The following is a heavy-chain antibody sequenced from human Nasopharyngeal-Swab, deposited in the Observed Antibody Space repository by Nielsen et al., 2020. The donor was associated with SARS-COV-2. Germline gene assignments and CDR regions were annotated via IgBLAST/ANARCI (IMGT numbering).Heavy chain of an antibody. CDR2: IFSGGNT. D-gene: IGHD6-13*01. CDR3: ARDGYSSSRTLDY. Sequence: WIRQPPGKGLEWIGNIFSGGNTYYNPSLDSRVTISVDTSKNQFSLKLSSVTAADTAVYYCARDGYSSSRTLDYWGQGTLVTVSS. V-gene: IGHV4-39*07. J-gene: IGHJ4*02.